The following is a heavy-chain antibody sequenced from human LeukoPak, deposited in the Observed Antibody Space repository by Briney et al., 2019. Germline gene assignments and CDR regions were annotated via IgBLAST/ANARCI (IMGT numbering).Heavy chain of an antibody. J-gene: IGHJ6*03. Sequence: PGGSLRLSCAASGFTFSSYGMHWVRQAPGKGLEWVAFIRYDGSSKYSADSVKGRFTISRDNAKNSLYLQMNSLRAEDTAVYYCASGWDSATSYYYMDVWGKGTTVTISS. CDR1: GFTFSSYG. V-gene: IGHV3-30*02. CDR2: IRYDGSSK. CDR3: ASGWDSATSYYYMDV. D-gene: IGHD4-17*01.